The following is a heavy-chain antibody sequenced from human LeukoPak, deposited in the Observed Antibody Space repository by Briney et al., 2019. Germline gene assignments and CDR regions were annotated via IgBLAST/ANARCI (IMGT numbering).Heavy chain of an antibody. Sequence: GGSLRLSCAASGFTVSSNYMSWVRQAPGKGLEWVSVIYSGGSTYYADSVKGRFTISRDNSKNTLYLQMNSLRAEDTAVYYCARDYYDSSGRGAFDIWGQGTMATVSS. CDR2: IYSGGST. CDR3: ARDYYDSSGRGAFDI. V-gene: IGHV3-53*01. CDR1: GFTVSSNY. D-gene: IGHD3-22*01. J-gene: IGHJ3*02.